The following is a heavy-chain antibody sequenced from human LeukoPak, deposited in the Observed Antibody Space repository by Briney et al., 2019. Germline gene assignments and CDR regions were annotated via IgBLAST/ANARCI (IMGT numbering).Heavy chain of an antibody. Sequence: PGGSLRLSCAASGFTVSSNYMCWVRQAPGKGLEWVSVIYSGGSTYYADSVKGRFTISRDNSKNTLYLQMNSLRAEDMAVYYCARDGRYYDSSGYYPSDYWGQGTLVTVSS. J-gene: IGHJ4*02. CDR1: GFTVSSNY. CDR2: IYSGGST. V-gene: IGHV3-66*01. CDR3: ARDGRYYDSSGYYPSDY. D-gene: IGHD3-22*01.